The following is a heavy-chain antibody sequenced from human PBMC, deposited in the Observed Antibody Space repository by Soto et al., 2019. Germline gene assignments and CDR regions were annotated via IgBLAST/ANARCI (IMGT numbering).Heavy chain of an antibody. J-gene: IGHJ4*02. CDR1: GNSISTTNW. D-gene: IGHD3-22*01. CDR2: IYHSGST. Sequence: QVELQESGPGLVKPSGTLSLTCVVSGNSISTTNWWSWVRQSPGKGLEWIGEIYHSGSTNYNPSLKSRATISVDKSKNQCSLKLSSVTAADTAVYYCARDVGYHYDGSPAGQFDFWGQGTLVTVSS. CDR3: ARDVGYHYDGSPAGQFDF. V-gene: IGHV4-4*02.